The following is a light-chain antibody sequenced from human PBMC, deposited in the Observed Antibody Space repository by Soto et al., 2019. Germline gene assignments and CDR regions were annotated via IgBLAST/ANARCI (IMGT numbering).Light chain of an antibody. J-gene: IGLJ1*01. Sequence: QSALTQPRSVSGSPGQSVTISCTGTSSDVGGYNYVSWYQQHPGKAPKLMIYDVSKRPSGVPDRFSGSKSGNTASLTIFGLQAEDEADYYCCSYAGSYVLGTGTKLTVL. CDR3: CSYAGSYV. V-gene: IGLV2-11*01. CDR2: DVS. CDR1: SSDVGGYNY.